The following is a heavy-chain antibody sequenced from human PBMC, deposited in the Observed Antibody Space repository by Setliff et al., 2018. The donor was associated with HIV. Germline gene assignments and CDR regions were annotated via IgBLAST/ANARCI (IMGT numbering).Heavy chain of an antibody. CDR1: SGSFSGYY. V-gene: IGHV4-34*01. Sequence: PSETLSLTCAVYSGSFSGYYWSWIRQPPGKGLEWIGEINHSGSTNYSPSLKSRVTMSLDTSKNHFSLRLTSVTAADTAVYYCVAGYCSGTSCWPYYYYYMDVWGKGTTVTVSS. CDR2: INHSGST. D-gene: IGHD2-2*01. CDR3: VAGYCSGTSCWPYYYYYMDV. J-gene: IGHJ6*03.